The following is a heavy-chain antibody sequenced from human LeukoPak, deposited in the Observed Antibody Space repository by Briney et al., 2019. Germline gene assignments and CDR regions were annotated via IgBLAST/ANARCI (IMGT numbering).Heavy chain of an antibody. CDR2: ISSSSSYI. D-gene: IGHD6-13*01. CDR3: ATHPHIAGPDH. Sequence: GGSLRLSCAASGFTFSSYSMNWVRQAPGKGLEWVSSISSSSSYIYYADSVKGRFTISRDNAKNSLYLQMNSLRAEDTAVYYCATHPHIAGPDHWGQGTLVTVSS. J-gene: IGHJ4*02. CDR1: GFTFSSYS. V-gene: IGHV3-21*01.